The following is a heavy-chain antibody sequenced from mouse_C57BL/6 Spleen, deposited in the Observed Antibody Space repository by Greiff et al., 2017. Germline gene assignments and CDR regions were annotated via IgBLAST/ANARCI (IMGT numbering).Heavy chain of an antibody. CDR3: ARGDYYGSSSATHFDV. J-gene: IGHJ1*03. V-gene: IGHV1-85*01. CDR1: GYTFTSYD. Sequence: QVQLQQSGPELVKPGASVKLSCKASGYTFTSYDINWVKQRPGQGLEWIGWIYPRDGSTKYNEKFKGKATLTVDTSSSTAYIELHSLTSEDSAVYFCARGDYYGSSSATHFDVWGTGTPVTVSS. CDR2: IYPRDGST. D-gene: IGHD1-1*01.